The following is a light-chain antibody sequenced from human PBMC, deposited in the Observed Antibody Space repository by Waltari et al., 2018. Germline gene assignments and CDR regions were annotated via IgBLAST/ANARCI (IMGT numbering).Light chain of an antibody. Sequence: DIQLTQSPSLLSAYVGDSVTITCRASQGISSYLAWYQQKPGKAPKLLIYAASTLQSGVPSRFSGGGSGTKFTLTISSLQPEDFAILYCQQLNSYPYTFGQGTKLEIK. J-gene: IGKJ2*01. CDR1: QGISSY. CDR3: QQLNSYPYT. CDR2: AAS. V-gene: IGKV1-9*01.